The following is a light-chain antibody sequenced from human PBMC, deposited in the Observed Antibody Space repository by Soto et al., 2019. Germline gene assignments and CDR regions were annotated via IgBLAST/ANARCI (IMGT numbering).Light chain of an antibody. V-gene: IGKV3-15*01. Sequence: DIFMTQSPATLSVSPLEGATLSCRASQSVSRKLAWYQHKPGQAPRLLIYDTSTRAADIPARFSGSGSGTDFTLTISRLEPEDFAVYHCQQYVGSSRTFGQGTKVDIK. CDR3: QQYVGSSRT. CDR2: DTS. CDR1: QSVSRK. J-gene: IGKJ1*01.